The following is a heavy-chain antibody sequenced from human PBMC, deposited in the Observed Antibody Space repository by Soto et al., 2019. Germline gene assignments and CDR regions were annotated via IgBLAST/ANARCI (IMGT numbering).Heavy chain of an antibody. V-gene: IGHV5-51*01. D-gene: IGHD4-17*01. CDR3: ARPEPTEAILMDV. Sequence: GESLKISCEASGYTFTDFWIGWVRQVPGKGLEWMGLIYPDDSGTRYSPSVQGHVTFSVDKSISTAFLQWSSLEVSDTASYYCARPEPTEAILMDVWGQGTTVTVSS. J-gene: IGHJ6*02. CDR2: IYPDDSGT. CDR1: GYTFTDFW.